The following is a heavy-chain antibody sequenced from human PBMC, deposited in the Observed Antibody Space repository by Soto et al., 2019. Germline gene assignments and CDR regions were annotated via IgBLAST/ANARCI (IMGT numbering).Heavy chain of an antibody. CDR1: GFILNNYA. CDR3: WKRGRNWGAFDV. D-gene: IGHD7-27*01. J-gene: IGHJ3*01. V-gene: IGHV3-23*01. CDR2: IGGTDGDSDGVP. Sequence: VQLLESGGDLLQPGWSLRLSCVASGFILNNYAMSWVRQSPGKGLEWVSTIGGTDGDSDGVPWYEDSVKGRFTISRDSSANTLFLHMDNLRAEYSAIYSCWKRGRNWGAFDVWGHGTTVVVSS.